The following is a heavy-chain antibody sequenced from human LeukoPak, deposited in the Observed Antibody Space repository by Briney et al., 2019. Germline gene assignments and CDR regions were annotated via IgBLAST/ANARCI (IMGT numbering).Heavy chain of an antibody. CDR1: GGFISSYY. CDR3: ARVRCSSTSCYRDELGYYYMDV. D-gene: IGHD2-2*02. J-gene: IGHJ6*03. V-gene: IGHV4-4*07. CDR2: IYTSGST. Sequence: SETLSPTCTVFGGFISSYYWSWIRQPAGKGLEWIGRIYTSGSTNYNPSLKSRVTMSGDTSKNQFSLKLSSVTAADTAVYYCARVRCSSTSCYRDELGYYYMDVWGKGTTVTVSS.